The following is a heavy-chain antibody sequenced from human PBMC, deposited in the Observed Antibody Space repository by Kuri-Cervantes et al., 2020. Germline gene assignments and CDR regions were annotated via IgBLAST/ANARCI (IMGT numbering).Heavy chain of an antibody. Sequence: AGCLRPTWPASRFTFSSYGMHWVRQAPGKGLEWVAVISYDGSNKYYADPVKGRFTISRDNSKNTLYLQKNSLRAEDTAVYYCAKDTLRVVAASVNYYSYYGMDVWGQGTTVTVSS. CDR1: RFTFSSYG. V-gene: IGHV3-30*18. CDR2: ISYDGSNK. D-gene: IGHD2-15*01. CDR3: AKDTLRVVAASVNYYSYYGMDV. J-gene: IGHJ6*02.